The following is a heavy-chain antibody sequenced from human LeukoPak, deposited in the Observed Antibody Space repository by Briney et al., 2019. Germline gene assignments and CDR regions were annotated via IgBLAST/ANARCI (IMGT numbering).Heavy chain of an antibody. CDR1: GFTFSSYA. CDR2: ISGSGGST. D-gene: IGHD3-22*01. J-gene: IGHJ4*02. V-gene: IGHV3-23*01. CDR3: AKSYTVTTLYYYDSSGYSPFDY. Sequence: GGSLRLSCAASGFTFSSYAMSWVRQAPGKGLEWVSAISGSGGSTYYADSVKGRFTISRDNSKNTLYLQMNSLRAEDTAVYYCAKSYTVTTLYYYDSSGYSPFDYWGQGTLVTVSA.